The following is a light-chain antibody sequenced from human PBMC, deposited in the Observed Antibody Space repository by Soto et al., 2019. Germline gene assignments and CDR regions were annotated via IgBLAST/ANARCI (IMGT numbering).Light chain of an antibody. V-gene: IGKV3-20*01. J-gene: IGKJ1*01. CDR1: QSVSSSY. CDR3: QQYGNSPT. Sequence: EIVLTQSPGTLSLSPGVRATLSCRASQSVSSSYLAWYQQEPGQAPRLLIYGASSRATGIPDRFSGSGSGTDFTLTFSRLEPEDFAVYYCQQYGNSPTFGQGTKVEIK. CDR2: GAS.